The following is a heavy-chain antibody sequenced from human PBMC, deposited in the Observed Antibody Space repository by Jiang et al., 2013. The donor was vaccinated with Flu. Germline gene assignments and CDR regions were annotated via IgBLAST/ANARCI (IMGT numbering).Heavy chain of an antibody. J-gene: IGHJ5*02. Sequence: MKVSCEASGYTFTDFYMHWVRQAPGQGPEWMGRINPNSGRIDYAEMFQGRLTVTRDTSINTVYIELSSLTSDDTAVYYCARQMVPGAIHWFDPWGQGTLVTVSS. CDR3: ARQMVPGAIHWFDP. D-gene: IGHD3-10*01. CDR2: INPNSGRI. CDR1: GYTFTDFY. V-gene: IGHV1-2*06.